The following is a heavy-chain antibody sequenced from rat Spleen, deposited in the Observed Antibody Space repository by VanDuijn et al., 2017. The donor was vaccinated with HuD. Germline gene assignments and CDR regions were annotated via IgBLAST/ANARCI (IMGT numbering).Heavy chain of an antibody. Sequence: EVQLVESDGGLVQPGRSLKLSCAASGFTFSDYYMAWVRQAPTKGLEWVATISYDGTSTYYRDSVKGRFTISRDNAKSTRYLQMDSLRSEDTATYYCARNSGDVDFWGQGVMVTVSS. CDR3: ARNSGDVDF. CDR2: ISYDGTST. CDR1: GFTFSDYY. D-gene: IGHD1-1*01. V-gene: IGHV5-29*01. J-gene: IGHJ2*01.